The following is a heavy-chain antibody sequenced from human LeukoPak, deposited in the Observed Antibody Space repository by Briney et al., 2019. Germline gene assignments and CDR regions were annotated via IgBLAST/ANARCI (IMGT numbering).Heavy chain of an antibody. CDR3: AGEPPRTYSSQYYYYYYMDV. V-gene: IGHV4-30-2*01. CDR1: GGSISSGGYY. J-gene: IGHJ6*03. Sequence: PSETLSLTCTVSGGSISSGGYYWSWIRQPPGKGLEWIGYIYHSGSTYYNPSLKSRVTISVDRSKNQFSLKLSSVTAADTAVYYCAGEPPRTYSSQYYYYYYMDVWGKGTTVTVSS. CDR2: IYHSGST. D-gene: IGHD6-13*01.